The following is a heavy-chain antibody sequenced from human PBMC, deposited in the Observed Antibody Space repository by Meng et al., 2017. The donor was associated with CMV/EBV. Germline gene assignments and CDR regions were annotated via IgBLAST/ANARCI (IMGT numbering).Heavy chain of an antibody. CDR2: ISSSGSTI. V-gene: IGHV3-48*03. CDR1: GFTFSSYE. D-gene: IGHD2-2*01. Sequence: GESLKISCAASGFTFSSYEMNWLREAPGKGLEWVSYISSSGSTIYYADSVKGRFTISRDNTKNSLYLQMNSLRADDTAVYYCASVGLVPAAKDAFDIWGQGTMVTVSS. CDR3: ASVGLVPAAKDAFDI. J-gene: IGHJ3*02.